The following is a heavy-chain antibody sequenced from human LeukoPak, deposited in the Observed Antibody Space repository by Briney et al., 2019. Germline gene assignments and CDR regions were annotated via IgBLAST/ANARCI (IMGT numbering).Heavy chain of an antibody. CDR1: GYTFTSYY. D-gene: IGHD3-9*01. V-gene: IGHV1-46*01. J-gene: IGHJ6*02. CDR2: INPSGGST. CDR3: ARSGRDYDILTGDSDGLGYYYYGMDV. Sequence: ASVKVSCKASGYTFTSYYMHWVRQAPGQGLEWMGIINPSGGSTSYAKKFQGRVTMTRDTSTSTVYMELSSLRSEDTAVYYCARSGRDYDILTGDSDGLGYYYYGMDVWGQGTTVTVSS.